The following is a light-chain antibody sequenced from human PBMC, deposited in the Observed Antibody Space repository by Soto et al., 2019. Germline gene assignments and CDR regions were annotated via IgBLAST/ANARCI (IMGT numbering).Light chain of an antibody. V-gene: IGKV3-20*01. CDR3: QQYGTSRT. CDR2: DAS. J-gene: IGKJ1*01. CDR1: QSIRSER. Sequence: EIVLTQSPDTLSLSPGERATLSCRASQSIRSERLAWYQQKPGQAPRLVIFDASNRASGMPERFSGSGSGTDFTLTIARLEPEDFAVYYCQQYGTSRTFGQGTKVDIK.